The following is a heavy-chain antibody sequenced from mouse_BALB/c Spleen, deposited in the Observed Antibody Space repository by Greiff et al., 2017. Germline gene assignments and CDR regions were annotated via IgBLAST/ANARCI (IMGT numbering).Heavy chain of an antibody. V-gene: IGHV5-6-3*01. J-gene: IGHJ3*01. D-gene: IGHD2-3*01. CDR1: GFTFSSYG. CDR2: INSNGGST. Sequence: EVQVVESGGGLVQPGGSLRLSCAASGFTFSSYGMSWVRQTPDKRLELVATINSNGGSTYYPDSVKGRFTISRDNAKNTLYLQMSSLKSEDTAMYYCARDHSGYYRYWGQGTLVTVSA. CDR3: ARDHSGYYRY.